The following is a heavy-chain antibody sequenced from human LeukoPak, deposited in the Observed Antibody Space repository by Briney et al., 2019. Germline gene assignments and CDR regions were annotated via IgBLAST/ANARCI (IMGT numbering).Heavy chain of an antibody. D-gene: IGHD6-13*01. V-gene: IGHV4-31*03. Sequence: SQTLSLTCTVSGGSISSGGYYWSWIRQHPGKGLEWIGYIYYSGSTYYNPSHKSRVTISVDRSKNQFSLKLSSVTAADTAVYYCARAPSLAAAGTSRRYYYYGMDVWGQGTTVTVSS. CDR3: ARAPSLAAAGTSRRYYYYGMDV. CDR2: IYYSGST. CDR1: GGSISSGGYY. J-gene: IGHJ6*02.